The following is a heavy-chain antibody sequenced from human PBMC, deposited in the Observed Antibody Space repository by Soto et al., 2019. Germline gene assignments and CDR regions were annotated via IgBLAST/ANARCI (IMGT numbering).Heavy chain of an antibody. CDR3: ARQGRSGYYYYGIDV. Sequence: GESLKISCKGTGYRFDSYWIAWVRQMHGKGLEWMGIIYPGDSDTRYSPSFQGLVTMSVDKSSNTAYLQWSSLKASDPALYYCARQGRSGYYYYGIDVWGQGTTVTVCS. CDR1: GYRFDSYW. CDR2: IYPGDSDT. D-gene: IGHD3-22*01. J-gene: IGHJ6*02. V-gene: IGHV5-51*01.